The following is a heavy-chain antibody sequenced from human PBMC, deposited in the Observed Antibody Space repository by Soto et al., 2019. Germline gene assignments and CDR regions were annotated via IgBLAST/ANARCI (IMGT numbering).Heavy chain of an antibody. CDR3: ARGTSGYVTYYYYGMDV. J-gene: IGHJ6*02. CDR2: MNPNSGNT. Sequence: ASVKVSCKASGYTFSSYDINWVRQATGQGLEWMGWMNPNSGNTGYAQKFQGRVTMTRNTPISTAYMELSSLRSEDTAVYYCARGTSGYVTYYYYGMDVWGQGTTVTVSS. CDR1: GYTFSSYD. V-gene: IGHV1-8*01. D-gene: IGHD5-12*01.